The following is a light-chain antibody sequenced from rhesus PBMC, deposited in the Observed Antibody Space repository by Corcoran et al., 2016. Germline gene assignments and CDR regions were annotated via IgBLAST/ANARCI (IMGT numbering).Light chain of an antibody. CDR2: YDT. V-gene: IGLV3-36*02. CDR3: QVWDSSSAHVL. Sequence: SYDVTQPRSVSVSPGQTASITCGGDNIGNKNVHWYQQKSAQAPVLVMYYDTDRPSGIPERFSGSNSGNTATLTISGVEAGDEADYYCQVWDSSSAHVLFGGGTRLTVL. J-gene: IGLJ2*01. CDR1: NIGNKN.